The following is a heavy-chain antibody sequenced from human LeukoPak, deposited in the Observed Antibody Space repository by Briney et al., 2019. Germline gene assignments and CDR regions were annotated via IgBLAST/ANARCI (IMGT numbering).Heavy chain of an antibody. CDR2: INHSGST. CDR1: GGSFSGYY. CDR3: ARGITVVVPAAIRGPGWFDP. J-gene: IGHJ5*02. Sequence: SETLSLTCAVYGGSFSGYYWSWIRQPPGKGLEWIGEINHSGSTNYNPSLKSRVTISVDTSKNQFSLKPSSVTAADTAVYYCARGITVVVPAAIRGPGWFDPWGQGTLVTVSS. D-gene: IGHD2-2*01. V-gene: IGHV4-34*01.